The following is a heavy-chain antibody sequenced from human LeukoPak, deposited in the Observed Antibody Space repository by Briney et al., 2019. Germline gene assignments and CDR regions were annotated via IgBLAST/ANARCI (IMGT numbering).Heavy chain of an antibody. CDR3: ARDSGEGYVDWSTINWFDP. D-gene: IGHD3-9*01. J-gene: IGHJ5*02. CDR1: GYSFTVYY. V-gene: IGHV1-2*02. CDR2: INPNRCGT. Sequence: ASVKVSCKASGYSFTVYYIHWVRQAPAQGIEWMGWINPNRCGTKYAQELQGRVTMTRDTSMSTPYREMSRLRSDDTAVYYCARDSGEGYVDWSTINWFDPWGQGTLVTVSS.